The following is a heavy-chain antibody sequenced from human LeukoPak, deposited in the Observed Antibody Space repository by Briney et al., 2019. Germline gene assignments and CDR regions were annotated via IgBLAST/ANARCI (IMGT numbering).Heavy chain of an antibody. Sequence: GGSLRLSCAASGFTFSSYSMNWVRQAPGKGLEWVSYISSSSSTIYYADSVKGRFTISRDNAKNSLYLQMNSLRAEDTAVYYCARGRKVAGTEFDYWGQGTLVTVSS. CDR3: ARGRKVAGTEFDY. J-gene: IGHJ4*02. CDR1: GFTFSSYS. CDR2: ISSSSSTI. D-gene: IGHD6-19*01. V-gene: IGHV3-48*04.